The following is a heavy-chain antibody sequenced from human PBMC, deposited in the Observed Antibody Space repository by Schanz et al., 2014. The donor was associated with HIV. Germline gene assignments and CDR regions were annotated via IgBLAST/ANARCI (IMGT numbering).Heavy chain of an antibody. CDR2: ISYDGSNK. CDR3: ARGRDFFDLSYYPYY. Sequence: VVLVESGGGLVQPGGSLRLSCAASGFRFSRDWMTWVRQAPGMGLEWVAVISYDGSNKNYADSVKGRFTISRDNSKNTLYLQMNSLRAEDTAVYYCARGRDFFDLSYYPYYWGQGTLVTVSS. V-gene: IGHV3-30-3*01. J-gene: IGHJ4*02. D-gene: IGHD3-9*01. CDR1: GFRFSRDW.